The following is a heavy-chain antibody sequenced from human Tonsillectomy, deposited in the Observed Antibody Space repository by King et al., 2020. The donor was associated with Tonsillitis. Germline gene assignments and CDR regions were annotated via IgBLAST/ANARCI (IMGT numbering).Heavy chain of an antibody. CDR2: ISAYSGNT. J-gene: IGHJ4*02. D-gene: IGHD6-6*01. CDR1: GYTFANYG. Sequence: LVQSGAEVKKPGASVNVSCKASGYTFANYGISWVRQAPGQGLEWMGWISAYSGNTNYAQKFQGRVTMTTDTSTSTAYMELRSLRSDDTAIYYCARDSSSSSFDYWGQGTLVTVSS. V-gene: IGHV1-18*01. CDR3: ARDSSSSSFDY.